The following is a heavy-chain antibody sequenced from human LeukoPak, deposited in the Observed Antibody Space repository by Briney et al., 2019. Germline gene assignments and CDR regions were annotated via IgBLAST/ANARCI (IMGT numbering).Heavy chain of an antibody. Sequence: GGSLRLSCAASGFTFRNCAMSWVRQAPRKGLECVSGISGTGYNTYYADSVKGRFTISRDNSKNTLYLQMNSLGAEDTAVYYCAKHVSGSLFYFDYWGQRTLVTVSS. J-gene: IGHJ4*02. D-gene: IGHD3-10*01. CDR3: AKHVSGSLFYFDY. V-gene: IGHV3-23*01. CDR1: GFTFRNCA. CDR2: ISGTGYNT.